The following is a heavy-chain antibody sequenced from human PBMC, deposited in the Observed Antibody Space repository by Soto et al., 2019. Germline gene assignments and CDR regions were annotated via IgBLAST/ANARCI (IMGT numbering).Heavy chain of an antibody. CDR1: GLTFSNYE. D-gene: IGHD3-10*01. V-gene: IGHV3-48*03. Sequence: EVQLVESGGGLVLPGGSLRLSCSASGLTFSNYEMNWVSQAPGKGLEWVSYIGRSGTTTYYADSLKGRFTISRDNAKNSLYLQMNSLRAEDTAVYYCATRSGGGGAFDFWGQGTMVTVSS. CDR3: ATRSGGGGAFDF. CDR2: IGRSGTTT. J-gene: IGHJ3*01.